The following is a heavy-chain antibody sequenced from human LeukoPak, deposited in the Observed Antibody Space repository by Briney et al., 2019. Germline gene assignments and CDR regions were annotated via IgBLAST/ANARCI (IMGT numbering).Heavy chain of an antibody. J-gene: IGHJ4*02. D-gene: IGHD3-10*01. CDR2: LSGGGDSR. CDR1: GFAFSNYA. Sequence: LSCAASGFAFSNYAMSWVRQAPGKGLEWVSSLSGGGDSRYYADSVMGRFTISRDNSKNTLYLQMNSLRAEDTAVYYCAKAVRSMVTGGGYFDSWGQGTLVTVSS. CDR3: AKAVRSMVTGGGYFDS. V-gene: IGHV3-23*01.